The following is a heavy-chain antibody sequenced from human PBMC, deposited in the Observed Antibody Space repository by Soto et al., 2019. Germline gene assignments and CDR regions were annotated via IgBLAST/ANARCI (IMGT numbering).Heavy chain of an antibody. J-gene: IGHJ6*02. CDR1: GSTFSSYE. Sequence: PGGSLRLSCAASGSTFSSYEMNWVRQAPGKGLEWVSYISSSGSTIYYADSVKGRFTISRDNAKNSLYLQMNSLRAEDTAVYYCARLPYSSGMDVWGQGTTVTVSS. CDR2: ISSSGSTI. V-gene: IGHV3-48*03. CDR3: ARLPYSSGMDV. D-gene: IGHD2-21*01.